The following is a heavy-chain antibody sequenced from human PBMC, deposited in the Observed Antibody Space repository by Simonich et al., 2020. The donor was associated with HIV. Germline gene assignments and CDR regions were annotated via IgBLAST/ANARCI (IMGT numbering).Heavy chain of an antibody. CDR3: ARGTQLPNWGYPPRHWFDS. Sequence: QVQLQQWGAGLLKPSEPLSLTCAVYGGYLSHSYWTWFRQPPGRGLEWIGDISYGGGPNSNPSITSRVTQSLKTSKNQCSLKLRSLTAADTALYYWARGTQLPNWGYPPRHWFDSWGQGTLVTVSS. D-gene: IGHD7-27*01. CDR2: ISYGGGP. J-gene: IGHJ5*01. V-gene: IGHV4-34*01. CDR1: GGYLSHSY.